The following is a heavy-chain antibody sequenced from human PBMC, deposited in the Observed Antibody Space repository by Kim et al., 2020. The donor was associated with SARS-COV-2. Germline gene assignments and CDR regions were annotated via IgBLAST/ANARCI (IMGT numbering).Heavy chain of an antibody. V-gene: IGHV4-59*13. CDR3: ARLVVPAAIGDDYYYYGMDV. J-gene: IGHJ6*02. CDR2: IYYSGST. Sequence: SETLSLTCTVSGGSISSYYWSWIRQPPGKGLEWIGYIYYSGSTNYNPSLKSRVTISVDTSKNQFSLKLSSVTAADTAVYYCARLVVPAAIGDDYYYYGMDVWGQGTTVTLSS. D-gene: IGHD2-2*02. CDR1: GGSISSYY.